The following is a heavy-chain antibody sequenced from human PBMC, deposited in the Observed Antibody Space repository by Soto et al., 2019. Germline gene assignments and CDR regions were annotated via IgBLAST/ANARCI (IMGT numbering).Heavy chain of an antibody. CDR2: IYPSDSDT. Sequence: GESLKISCKGSGYSFSTSWIGLVLQMSGKGLEWMGTIYPSDSDTRYSPSFQGQVIISADKSTSTAYLQWRSLRVEDTAVYYCARSYSSGWEFDYWGQGTQVTVSS. CDR1: GYSFSTSW. J-gene: IGHJ4*02. CDR3: ARSYSSGWEFDY. D-gene: IGHD6-19*01. V-gene: IGHV5-51*01.